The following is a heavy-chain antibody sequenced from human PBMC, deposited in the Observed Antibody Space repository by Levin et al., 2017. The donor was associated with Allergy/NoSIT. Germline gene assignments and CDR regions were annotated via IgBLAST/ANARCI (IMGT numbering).Heavy chain of an antibody. CDR2: ISGSGGST. Sequence: ASVKVSCAASGFTFSSYAMSWVRQAPGKGLEWVSAISGSGGSTYYADSVKGRFTISRDNSKNTLYLQMNSLRAEDTAVYYCAKEAYYYDSSGYYGFDYWGQGTLVTVSS. J-gene: IGHJ4*02. CDR1: GFTFSSYA. V-gene: IGHV3-23*01. D-gene: IGHD3-22*01. CDR3: AKEAYYYDSSGYYGFDY.